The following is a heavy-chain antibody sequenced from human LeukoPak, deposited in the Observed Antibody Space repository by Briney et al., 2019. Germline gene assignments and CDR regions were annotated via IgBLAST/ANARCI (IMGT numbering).Heavy chain of an antibody. CDR1: GYTFTSYY. CDR2: INPSGGST. J-gene: IGHJ3*02. V-gene: IGHV1-46*01. D-gene: IGHD3-22*01. Sequence: ASVKVSCKASGYTFTSYYMHWVRQAPGQGLEWMGIINPSGGSTSYAQKFQGRVTMTRDTSTSTVYMELSSLRSEDTAVYYCAREIDSSGYYPYDAFDNWGQGTMVTVSS. CDR3: AREIDSSGYYPYDAFDN.